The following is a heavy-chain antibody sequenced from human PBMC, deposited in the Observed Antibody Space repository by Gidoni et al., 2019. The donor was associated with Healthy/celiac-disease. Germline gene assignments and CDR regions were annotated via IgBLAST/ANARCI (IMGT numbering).Heavy chain of an antibody. J-gene: IGHJ4*02. D-gene: IGHD1-26*01. CDR3: AKEGDELAAFDY. CDR2: ISYDGSNK. CDR1: GFTFSSYG. V-gene: IGHV3-30*18. Sequence: QVQLVESGGGVVQPGRSLRLSCAASGFTFSSYGMHWVRQAPGKGLEWVAVISYDGSNKYYADSVKGRFTISRVNSKNTLYLQMNSLRAEDTAVYYCAKEGDELAAFDYWGQGTLVTVSS.